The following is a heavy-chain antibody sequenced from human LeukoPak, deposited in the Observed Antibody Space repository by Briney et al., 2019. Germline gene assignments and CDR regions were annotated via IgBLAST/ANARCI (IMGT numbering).Heavy chain of an antibody. CDR3: ARGMVRGVMTPDY. CDR2: IYYSGST. Sequence: SETLSLTCTVSGGSISSYYWSWIRQPPGKGLEWIGYIYYSGSTNYNPSLKSRVTISVDTSNNQFSLKLSSVTAADTAVYYCARGMVRGVMTPDYWGQGTLVTVSS. D-gene: IGHD3-10*01. CDR1: GGSISSYY. V-gene: IGHV4-59*01. J-gene: IGHJ4*02.